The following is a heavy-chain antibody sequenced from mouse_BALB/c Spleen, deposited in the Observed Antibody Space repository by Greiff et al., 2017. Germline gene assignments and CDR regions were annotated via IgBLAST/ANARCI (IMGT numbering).Heavy chain of an antibody. CDR2: INPGSGGT. V-gene: IGHV1-54*01. Sequence: QVQLQQSGAELVRPGTSVKVSCKASGYAFTNYLIEWVKQRPGQGLEWIGVINPGSGGTNYNEKFKGKATLTADKSSSTAYMQLSSLTSDDSAVYFCAITTAHAMDYWGHGTSVTVSS. D-gene: IGHD1-2*01. CDR3: AITTAHAMDY. CDR1: GYAFTNYL. J-gene: IGHJ4*01.